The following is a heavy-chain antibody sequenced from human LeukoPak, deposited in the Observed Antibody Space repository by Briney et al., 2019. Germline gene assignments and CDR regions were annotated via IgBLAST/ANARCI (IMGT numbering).Heavy chain of an antibody. CDR1: GGSLSSGGYS. CDR2: IYHSGST. J-gene: IGHJ4*02. CDR3: ARASLSMVRGYYFDY. D-gene: IGHD3-10*01. V-gene: IGHV4-30-2*01. Sequence: PSQTLSLTCAVTGGSLSSGGYSWSWIRQPPGTGLEWIGYIYHSGSTYYNPSLKSRVTISVDRSKNQFSLKLSSVTAADTAVYYCARASLSMVRGYYFDYWGQGTLVTVSS.